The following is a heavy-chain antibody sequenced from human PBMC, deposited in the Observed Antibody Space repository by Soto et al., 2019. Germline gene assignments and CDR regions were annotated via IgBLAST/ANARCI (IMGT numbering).Heavy chain of an antibody. Sequence: PGGSQRLFCAASGFTFSSYAMHWVRQAPGKGLEWVAVISYDGSNKYYADSVKGRFTISRDNSKNTLYLQMNSLRDENTAVYYCARGGCSSNSCHRPLWLDPGVQGTLVTDSA. J-gene: IGHJ5*02. CDR2: ISYDGSNK. CDR3: ARGGCSSNSCHRPLWLDP. CDR1: GFTFSSYA. D-gene: IGHD2-2*01. V-gene: IGHV3-30-3*01.